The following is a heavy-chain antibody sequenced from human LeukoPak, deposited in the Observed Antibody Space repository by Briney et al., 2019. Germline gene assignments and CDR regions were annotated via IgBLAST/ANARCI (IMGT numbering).Heavy chain of an antibody. CDR1: GGSISSYY. D-gene: IGHD6-19*01. V-gene: IGHV4-4*07. Sequence: SETLSLTCTVSGGSISSYYWSWIRQPAGKGLEWIGRIYTSGSTNYNPSLKSRVTMSVDTSKNQFSLKLSSVTAADTAVYYCARDPIHLAMAGTDYFDYWGQGTLVTVSS. J-gene: IGHJ4*02. CDR3: ARDPIHLAMAGTDYFDY. CDR2: IYTSGST.